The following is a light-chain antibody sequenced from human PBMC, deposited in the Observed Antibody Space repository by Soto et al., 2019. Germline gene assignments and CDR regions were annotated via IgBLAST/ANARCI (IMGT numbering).Light chain of an antibody. Sequence: QSALTQPASVSGSPGQSITISCTGSSSDIGSYNHVSWYQQHPCKAPKLMIYEVNNRPSGISTRFSGSKSGNTASLTISGLQAEDEANYYCSSYTTSRTRLFGGETKLTVL. CDR2: EVN. V-gene: IGLV2-14*01. J-gene: IGLJ2*01. CDR3: SSYTTSRTRL. CDR1: SSDIGSYNH.